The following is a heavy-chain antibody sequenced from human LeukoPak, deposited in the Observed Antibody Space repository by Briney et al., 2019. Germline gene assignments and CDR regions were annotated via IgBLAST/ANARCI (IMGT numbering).Heavy chain of an antibody. CDR1: GGTFSSYA. J-gene: IGHJ6*02. V-gene: IGHV1-69*13. D-gene: IGHD6-13*01. CDR3: AKPSFLYSSSWPNPYYYGMDV. Sequence: ASVKVSCKASGGTFSSYAISWVRQAPGQGLEWMGGIIPSFGTANYAQKFQGRVTITADESTSTAYMELSSLRSEDTAVYYCAKPSFLYSSSWPNPYYYGMDVWGQGTTVTVSS. CDR2: IIPSFGTA.